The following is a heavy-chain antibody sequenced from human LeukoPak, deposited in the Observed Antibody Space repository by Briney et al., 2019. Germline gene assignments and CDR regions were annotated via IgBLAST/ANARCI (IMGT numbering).Heavy chain of an antibody. CDR2: IYSGGST. V-gene: IGHV3-66*01. CDR3: ARDGSKGGSGWSFDY. J-gene: IGHJ4*02. Sequence: GGSLRLSCAASGFTVSSNYMSWVRQAPGKGLEWVSVIYSGGSTYYADSVKGRFTISRDDSKNTLYLQMNSLRAEDTAVYYCARDGSKGGSGWSFDYWGQGTLVTVSS. D-gene: IGHD6-19*01. CDR1: GFTVSSNY.